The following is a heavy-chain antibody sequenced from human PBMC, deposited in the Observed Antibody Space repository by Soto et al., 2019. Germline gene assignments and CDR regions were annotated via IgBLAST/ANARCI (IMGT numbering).Heavy chain of an antibody. J-gene: IGHJ3*02. D-gene: IGHD6-13*01. CDR3: VKGGRQQMAPDWGVDAFDI. V-gene: IGHV3-64D*06. CDR1: GFTFSSYA. CDR2: ISSNGGST. Sequence: GGSLRLSCSASGFTFSSYAMHWVRQAPGKGLEYVSAISSNGGSTYYADSVKGRFTISRDNSKNTLYLQMSSLRAEDTAVYYCVKGGRQQMAPDWGVDAFDIWGQGTIVTVS.